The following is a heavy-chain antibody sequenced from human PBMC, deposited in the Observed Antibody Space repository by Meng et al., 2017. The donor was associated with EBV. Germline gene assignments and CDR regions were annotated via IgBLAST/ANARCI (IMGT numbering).Heavy chain of an antibody. Sequence: QGQLVQAGAAVKKPGASVKVSCKASGYTFTGYYMHWVRQAPGQGLEWMGRINPNSGGTNYAQKFQGRVTMTRDTSISTAYMELSRLRSDDTAVYYCAKGADLAAAGTFWFDPWGQGTLVTVSS. D-gene: IGHD6-13*01. CDR2: INPNSGGT. CDR1: GYTFTGYY. CDR3: AKGADLAAAGTFWFDP. J-gene: IGHJ5*02. V-gene: IGHV1-2*06.